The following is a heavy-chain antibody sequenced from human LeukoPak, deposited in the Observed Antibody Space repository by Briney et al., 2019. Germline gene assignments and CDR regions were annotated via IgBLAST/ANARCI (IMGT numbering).Heavy chain of an antibody. CDR3: AREPFTGQWLGYYYYGMDV. Sequence: SETLSLTCAVYGGSFSGYYWSWIRQPPGKGLEWIGEINQSGSTNYNPSLKSRVTISVDTSKNQFSLKLSSVTAADTAVYYCAREPFTGQWLGYYYYGMDVWGQGTTVTVSS. V-gene: IGHV4-34*01. J-gene: IGHJ6*02. CDR2: INQSGST. CDR1: GGSFSGYY. D-gene: IGHD6-19*01.